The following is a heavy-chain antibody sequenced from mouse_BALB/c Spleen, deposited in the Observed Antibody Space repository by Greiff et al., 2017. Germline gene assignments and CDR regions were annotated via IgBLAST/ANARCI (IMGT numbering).Heavy chain of an antibody. CDR3: ARDHDGYYLFAY. J-gene: IGHJ3*01. V-gene: IGHV2-6-7*01. D-gene: IGHD2-3*01. CDR2: IWGDGST. CDR1: GFSLTSYG. Sequence: VQLQQSGPGLVAPSQSLSITCTVSGFSLTSYGVNWVRQPPGKGLEWLGMIWGDGSTDYNSALKSRLSISKDNSKSQVFLKMNSLQTDDTARYYCARDHDGYYLFAYWGQGTLVTVSA.